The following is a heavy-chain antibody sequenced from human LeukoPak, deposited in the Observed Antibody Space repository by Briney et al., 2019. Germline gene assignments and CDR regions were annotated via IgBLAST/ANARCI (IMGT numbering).Heavy chain of an antibody. CDR3: AMIVVVIRGFDI. CDR2: INHSGST. J-gene: IGHJ3*02. Sequence: SDTLSLTCAVYGGSFSGYYWSWIRQPPAKGLEWIGEINHSGSTNYNPSLKSRATISVDTSKNQFSLKLSSVTAADTAVYYCAMIVVVIRGFDIWGQGTMVTVSS. V-gene: IGHV4-34*01. CDR1: GGSFSGYY. D-gene: IGHD3-22*01.